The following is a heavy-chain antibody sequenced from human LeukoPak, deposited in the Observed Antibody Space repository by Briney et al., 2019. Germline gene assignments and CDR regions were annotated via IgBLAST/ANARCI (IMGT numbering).Heavy chain of an antibody. CDR3: ARLTSGWSRYYYYGMDV. CDR1: GFTFSSYA. D-gene: IGHD6-19*01. Sequence: GGSLRLSCAASGFTFSSYAMSWVRQAPGKGLEWVSAISGSGGSTYYADSVKGRFTISRDNSKNTLYLQMNSLRAEDTAVYYCARLTSGWSRYYYYGMDVWGQGTTVTDSS. V-gene: IGHV3-23*01. J-gene: IGHJ6*02. CDR2: ISGSGGST.